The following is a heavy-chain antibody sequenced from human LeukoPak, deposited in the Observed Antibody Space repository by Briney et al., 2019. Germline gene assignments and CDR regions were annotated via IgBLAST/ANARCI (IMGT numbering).Heavy chain of an antibody. CDR3: ARRLERITMIVVVSVFDY. J-gene: IGHJ4*02. Sequence: GGSLRLSCAASGFTFSSYWMSWVRQAPGKGLEWVANIKQDGSEKYYVDSVKGRFTISRGNAKNSLYLQMNSLRAEDTAVYYCARRLERITMIVVVSVFDYWGQGTLVTVSP. D-gene: IGHD3-22*01. V-gene: IGHV3-7*01. CDR1: GFTFSSYW. CDR2: IKQDGSEK.